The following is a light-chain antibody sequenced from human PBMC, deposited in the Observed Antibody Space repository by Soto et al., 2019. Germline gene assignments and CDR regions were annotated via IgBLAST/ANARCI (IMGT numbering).Light chain of an antibody. CDR1: TGAVTSGYY. CDR2: ITS. J-gene: IGLJ2*01. CDR3: LLYYGGAQLV. Sequence: QAVVTQETSLTVSPGVTVNLTCASSTGAVTSGYYPNWFQQKPGQTPRALIYITSNKHSWTPALFSGSLLGGKAALTLSGVQPEDEAEYYCLLYYGGAQLVFGGGTKVTVL. V-gene: IGLV7-43*01.